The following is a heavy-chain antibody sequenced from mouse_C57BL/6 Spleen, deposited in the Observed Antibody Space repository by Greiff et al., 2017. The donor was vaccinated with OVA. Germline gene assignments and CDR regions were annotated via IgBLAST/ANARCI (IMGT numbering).Heavy chain of an antibody. D-gene: IGHD1-1*01. J-gene: IGHJ1*03. V-gene: IGHV1-64*01. CDR2: IHPNSGST. Sequence: VQLQQPGAELVKPGASVKLSCKASGYTFTSYWMHWVKQRPGQGLEWIGMIHPNSGSTNYNEKFKSKATLTVDKSSSTAYMQLSSLTSEDSAVYYCARITTVGDWYFDVWGTGTTVTVSS. CDR1: GYTFTSYW. CDR3: ARITTVGDWYFDV.